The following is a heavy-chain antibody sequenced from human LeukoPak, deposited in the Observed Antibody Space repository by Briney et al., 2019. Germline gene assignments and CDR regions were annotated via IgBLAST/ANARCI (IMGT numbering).Heavy chain of an antibody. V-gene: IGHV3-23*01. J-gene: IGHJ4*02. Sequence: PGASLRLSCAASGFTFSSYDMSWVRQAPGKGLEWVSAISGSGGSTYYADSVKGRFTISRDNSKNTLYLQMNSLRAEDTAVYYCAKDIRKAVAGSIFDYWGQGTLVTVSS. CDR2: ISGSGGST. CDR3: AKDIRKAVAGSIFDY. CDR1: GFTFSSYD. D-gene: IGHD6-19*01.